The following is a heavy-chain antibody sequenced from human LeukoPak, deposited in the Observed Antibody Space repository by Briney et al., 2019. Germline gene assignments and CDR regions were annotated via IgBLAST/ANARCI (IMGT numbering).Heavy chain of an antibody. CDR1: GYTFDDYG. D-gene: IGHD3-9*01. CDR3: ARVGLRYFDSYMDV. CDR2: INWNGGST. Sequence: GGSLRLSCAASGYTFDDYGMSWVREAPGKGLEWVSGINWNGGSTGYADSVKGRFTISRDNAKNSLYLQMNSLRAEDTALYYCARVGLRYFDSYMDVWGKGTTVTVSS. J-gene: IGHJ6*03. V-gene: IGHV3-20*04.